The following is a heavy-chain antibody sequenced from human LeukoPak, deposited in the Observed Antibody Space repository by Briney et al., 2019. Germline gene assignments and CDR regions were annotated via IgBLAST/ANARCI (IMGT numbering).Heavy chain of an antibody. J-gene: IGHJ4*02. D-gene: IGHD3-3*01. Sequence: GGSLRLSCAASGFTFSSYSMNWVRQAPGKGLEWVSYISSSSSTIYYADSVKGRFTISRDNAKNSLYLQMNSLRAEDTAVYYCAREGITIFGVVTTFDYWGQGTLVTVSS. V-gene: IGHV3-48*01. CDR1: GFTFSSYS. CDR3: AREGITIFGVVTTFDY. CDR2: ISSSSSTI.